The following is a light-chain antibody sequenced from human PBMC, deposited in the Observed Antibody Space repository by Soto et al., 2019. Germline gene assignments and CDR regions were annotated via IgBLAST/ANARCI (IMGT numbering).Light chain of an antibody. CDR2: DAS. CDR1: QGITND. J-gene: IGKJ2*01. V-gene: IGKV1-6*01. CDR3: PQDYSYPRA. Sequence: AIQMTQSPSSLSASVGNRVTITCRASQGITNDLGWYQHKPGKATNHLIYDASRLQSGVASRFIGSGSGTDFTLTITNLQPEDLATYYCPQDYSYPRAVGQGTSLAIK.